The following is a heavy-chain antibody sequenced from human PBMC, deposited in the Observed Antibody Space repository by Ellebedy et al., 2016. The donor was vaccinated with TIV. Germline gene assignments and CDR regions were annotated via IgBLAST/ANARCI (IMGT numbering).Heavy chain of an antibody. CDR1: GGSISSYY. D-gene: IGHD2-2*01. CDR2: IYTSGST. Sequence: SETLSLXXTVSGGSISSYYCSWIRQPAGKGLEWIGRIYTSGSTNYNPSLKSRVTMSVDTSKNHFSLKLSSVTAADTAVYYCARMGCRSTSCYLFDFWGQGTLVTVSS. V-gene: IGHV4-4*07. J-gene: IGHJ4*02. CDR3: ARMGCRSTSCYLFDF.